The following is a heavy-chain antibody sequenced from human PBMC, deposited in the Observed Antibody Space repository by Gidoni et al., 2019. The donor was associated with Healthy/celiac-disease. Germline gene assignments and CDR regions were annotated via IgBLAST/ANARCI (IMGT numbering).Heavy chain of an antibody. Sequence: QVQLQESGPGLVTPSETLSLTCTVSAGSVRSGSYYWSWFRQPPGKGLAGIVYFYYRGRTNYNPSLKRRVTISVDTSKNQFSLKLGSVTAAAAAVYYCARWGGGEELAVAGNFDYWGQGTLVTVSS. CDR2: FYYRGRT. V-gene: IGHV4-61*01. CDR1: AGSVRSGSYY. J-gene: IGHJ4*02. CDR3: ARWGGGEELAVAGNFDY. D-gene: IGHD6-19*01.